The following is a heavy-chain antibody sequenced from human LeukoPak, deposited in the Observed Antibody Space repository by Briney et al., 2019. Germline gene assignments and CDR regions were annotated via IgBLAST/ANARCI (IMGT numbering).Heavy chain of an antibody. J-gene: IGHJ4*02. CDR3: AIASPYGSGSYYRPLAY. CDR1: GYTLTELS. Sequence: EASVKVSCKVSGYTLTELSMHWVRQAPGKGLEWMGGFDPENGETIYAQKFQGRVTMTEGTSTDTAYMELSSLRSGDTAVYYCAIASPYGSGSYYRPLAYWGQGTLATVSS. CDR2: FDPENGET. D-gene: IGHD3-10*01. V-gene: IGHV1-24*01.